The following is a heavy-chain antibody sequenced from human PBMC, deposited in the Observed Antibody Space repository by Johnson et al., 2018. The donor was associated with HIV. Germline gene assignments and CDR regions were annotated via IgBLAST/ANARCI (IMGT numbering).Heavy chain of an antibody. J-gene: IGHJ3*02. CDR1: GFTFSSYG. Sequence: QVQLLESGGGVVQPGRSLRLSCAASGFTFSSYGMHWVRQAPGKGLEWVSAISGSGGSTYFADSVKGRFAISRDNSKNTLYLQMNSLRADDTAVYYCAVGIQLWFASEGDAFDIWGQGTMVTVSS. V-gene: IGHV3-NL1*01. D-gene: IGHD5-18*01. CDR2: ISGSGGST. CDR3: AVGIQLWFASEGDAFDI.